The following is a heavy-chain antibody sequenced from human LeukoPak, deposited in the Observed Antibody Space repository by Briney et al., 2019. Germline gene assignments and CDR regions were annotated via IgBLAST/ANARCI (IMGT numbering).Heavy chain of an antibody. D-gene: IGHD3-10*01. J-gene: IGHJ4*02. Sequence: ASVKVSCKASGYTFTSYATHWVRQAPGQRLEWMGWINAGNGNTKYSQKFQGRVTTTRDTSASTAYMELSSLRSEDTAVYYCARPRDMVRGVSGIFDYWGQGTLVTVSS. CDR2: INAGNGNT. V-gene: IGHV1-3*01. CDR3: ARPRDMVRGVSGIFDY. CDR1: GYTFTSYA.